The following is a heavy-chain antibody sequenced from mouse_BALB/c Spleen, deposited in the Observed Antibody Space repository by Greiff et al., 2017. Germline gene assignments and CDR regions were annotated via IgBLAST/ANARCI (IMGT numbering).Heavy chain of an antibody. J-gene: IGHJ4*01. V-gene: IGHV5-6-5*01. CDR2: ISSGGST. Sequence: EVHLVESGGGLVKPGGSLKLSCAASGFTFSSYAMSWVRQTPEKRLEWVASISSGGSTYYPDSVKGRFTISRDNARNILYLQMSSLRSEDTAMYYCARGYGGYAMDYWGQGTSVTVSA. CDR3: ARGYGGYAMDY. CDR1: GFTFSSYA. D-gene: IGHD2-10*02.